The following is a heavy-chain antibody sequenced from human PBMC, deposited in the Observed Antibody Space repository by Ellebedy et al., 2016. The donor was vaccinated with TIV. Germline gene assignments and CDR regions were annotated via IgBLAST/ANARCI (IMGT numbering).Heavy chain of an antibody. CDR1: RDTFTSYA. CDR2: IIPILDVT. D-gene: IGHD3-10*01. Sequence: SVKVSXXASRDTFTSYAISWVRQAPGQGLEWMGRIIPILDVTSHAQKFQGRVTISADKSTNTAYMDLSSLRSEDTAVYYCARDDIPDGSGSYGFDFWGQGTLVTVSS. CDR3: ARDDIPDGSGSYGFDF. V-gene: IGHV1-69*04. J-gene: IGHJ4*02.